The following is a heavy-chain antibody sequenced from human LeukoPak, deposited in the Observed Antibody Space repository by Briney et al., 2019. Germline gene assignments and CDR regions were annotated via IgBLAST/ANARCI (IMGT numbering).Heavy chain of an antibody. CDR3: ARATYYYGSGSYSYYYYMDV. V-gene: IGHV1-18*01. D-gene: IGHD3-10*01. CDR2: ISAYNGNT. Sequence: GASVKVSCKASGYTFTSYGISWVRQAPGQGLEWMGWISAYNGNTNYAQKLQGRVTMTTDTSTSTAYMELRSLRSDDTAVYYCARATYYYGSGSYSYYYYMDVWGKGTTVTVSS. J-gene: IGHJ6*03. CDR1: GYTFTSYG.